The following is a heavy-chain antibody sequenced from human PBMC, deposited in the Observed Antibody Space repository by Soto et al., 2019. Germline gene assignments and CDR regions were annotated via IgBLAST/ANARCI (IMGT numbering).Heavy chain of an antibody. Sequence: SVKVSCKASGGTLSSYAISWVRQAPGQGLEWMGGIIPIFGTANYAQKFQGRVTITADESTSTAYMELSSLRSEDTAVYYCARQNYYYYYGMDVWGQGTTVTVYS. J-gene: IGHJ6*02. V-gene: IGHV1-69*13. CDR3: ARQNYYYYYGMDV. CDR2: IIPIFGTA. CDR1: GGTLSSYA.